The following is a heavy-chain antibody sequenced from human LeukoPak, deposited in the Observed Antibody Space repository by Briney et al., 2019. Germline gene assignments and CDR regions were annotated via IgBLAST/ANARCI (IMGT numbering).Heavy chain of an antibody. D-gene: IGHD3-22*01. CDR2: IRSKAYGGTT. CDR3: TRGHIPYHRYYYDSSGYYFDY. Sequence: GGSLRLSCTASGFTFGDYAMSWFRQAPGKGLEWVGFIRSKAYGGTTEYAASVKGRFTISRDDSKGIAYLQMNSLKTEDTAVYYCTRGHIPYHRYYYDSSGYYFDYWGQGTLVTVSS. J-gene: IGHJ4*02. V-gene: IGHV3-49*03. CDR1: GFTFGDYA.